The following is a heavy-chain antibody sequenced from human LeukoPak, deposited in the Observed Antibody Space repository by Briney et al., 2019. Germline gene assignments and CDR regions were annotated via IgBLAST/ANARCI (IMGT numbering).Heavy chain of an antibody. CDR1: GFTFSSYW. Sequence: GGSLRLSCAASGFTFSSYWMHWVRQAPGKGVMWVSRINNEGSGTVYADSVEGRFTISRDNAKNTVYLQMNSLRADDTAVYYCVRGLLGPDYWGQGTQVTVSS. V-gene: IGHV3-74*01. CDR2: INNEGSGT. D-gene: IGHD7-27*01. J-gene: IGHJ4*02. CDR3: VRGLLGPDY.